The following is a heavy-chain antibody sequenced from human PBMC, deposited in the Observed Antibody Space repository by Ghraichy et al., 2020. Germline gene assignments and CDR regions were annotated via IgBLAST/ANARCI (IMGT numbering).Heavy chain of an antibody. Sequence: GGSLRLSCEASGLPFGHAWMSWVRQGPGKGLEWIGLIKTKSAGETIDYAAPVKGRFAFSRDDSKNTVYLQMHSLKTEDTAVYYCATEAHLGTAVAPLWGRGTQVTVSS. CDR3: ATEAHLGTAVAPL. D-gene: IGHD6-19*01. CDR2: IKTKSAGETI. J-gene: IGHJ4*02. V-gene: IGHV3-15*05. CDR1: GLPFGHAW.